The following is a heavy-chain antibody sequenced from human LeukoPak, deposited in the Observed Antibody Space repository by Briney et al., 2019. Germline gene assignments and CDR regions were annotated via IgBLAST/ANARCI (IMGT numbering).Heavy chain of an antibody. V-gene: IGHV3-7*01. CDR2: IKQDGSEK. J-gene: IGHJ4*02. CDR3: AREGDDFWSGYFDY. D-gene: IGHD3-3*01. CDR1: GFTFSSYW. Sequence: GGSLRLSCAASGFTFSSYWMSWVRQAPGKGLEWVANIKQDGSEKYYVDSVKGRFTISRDNAKNSLYLQMNSLRAEDTAVYYCAREGDDFWSGYFDYWGQGTLVTVSS.